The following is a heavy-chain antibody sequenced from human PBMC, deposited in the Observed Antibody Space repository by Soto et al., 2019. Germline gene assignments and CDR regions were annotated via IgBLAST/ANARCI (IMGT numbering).Heavy chain of an antibody. V-gene: IGHV3-53*04. CDR1: GFTVSSNY. Sequence: GGSLRLSCAASGFTVSSNYMSWVRQAPGKGLEWVSVIYSGGSTYYADSVKGRFTISRHNPKNTVFLQMSSLRAEDTAVYYCAVHYDILRFFNHWGQGTLVTVSS. CDR2: IYSGGST. D-gene: IGHD3-9*01. CDR3: AVHYDILRFFNH. J-gene: IGHJ4*02.